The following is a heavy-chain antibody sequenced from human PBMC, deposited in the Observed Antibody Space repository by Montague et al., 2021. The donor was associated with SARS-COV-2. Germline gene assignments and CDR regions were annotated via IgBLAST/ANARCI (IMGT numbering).Heavy chain of an antibody. CDR2: ISYSGST. CDR3: ARGYYGSGSYYFLGN. D-gene: IGHD3-10*01. Sequence: SETLSLTRTLSGGPVSSSHYYWAWIRQPPGKGLEWIGSISYSGSTYYXPSLKGRVTISVDTSENQFSLKLSSVTAADTAVYYCARGYYGSGSYYFLGNWGQGTLVTVSS. J-gene: IGHJ4*02. CDR1: GGPVSSSHYY. V-gene: IGHV4-39*07.